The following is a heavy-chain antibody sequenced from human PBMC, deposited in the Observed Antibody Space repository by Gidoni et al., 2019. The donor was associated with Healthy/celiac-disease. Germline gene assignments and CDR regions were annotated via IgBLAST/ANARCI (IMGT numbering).Heavy chain of an antibody. D-gene: IGHD3-10*01. CDR1: GFTFSSYG. CDR2: IWYDGSNK. Sequence: QVQLVESGGGVVQPGRSLRLSCAASGFTFSSYGMHWVRQAPGKGLECVAVIWYDGSNKYYADSVKGRFTISRDNSKNTLYLQMNSLRAEDTAVYYCARAGGSGSYYSGGFDYWGQGTLVTVSS. CDR3: ARAGGSGSYYSGGFDY. J-gene: IGHJ4*02. V-gene: IGHV3-33*01.